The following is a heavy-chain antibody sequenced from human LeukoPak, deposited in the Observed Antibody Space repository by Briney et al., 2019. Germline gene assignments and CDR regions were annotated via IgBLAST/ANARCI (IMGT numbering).Heavy chain of an antibody. CDR2: IYYSGST. Sequence: SETLSLTCTVSGGSISSHYWSWIRQPPGKGLEWIGYIYYSGSTNYNPSLKSRVTISVDTSKNQSSLKLSSVTAADTAVYYCARGIVVPAAVFDYWGQGTLVTVSS. CDR1: GGSISSHY. V-gene: IGHV4-59*11. D-gene: IGHD2-2*01. CDR3: ARGIVVPAAVFDY. J-gene: IGHJ4*02.